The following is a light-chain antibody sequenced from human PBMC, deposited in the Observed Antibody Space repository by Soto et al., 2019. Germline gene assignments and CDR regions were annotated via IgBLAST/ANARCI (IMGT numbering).Light chain of an antibody. CDR1: SSNIGSNS. CDR3: GTWDSSLSVVV. J-gene: IGLJ2*01. CDR2: DNN. V-gene: IGLV1-51*01. Sequence: QSVLTQPPSVSAAPGQTVTISCSGSSSNIGSNSVSWYQQLPGTAPKLLIYDNNKRPSGIPDRFSGSKSGTSATLGITGLQTGDEADYYCGTWDSSLSVVVIGGGTQLTVL.